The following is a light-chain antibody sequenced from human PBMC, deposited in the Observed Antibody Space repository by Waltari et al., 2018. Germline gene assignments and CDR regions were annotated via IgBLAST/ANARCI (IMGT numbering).Light chain of an antibody. CDR2: GAS. J-gene: IGKJ1*01. CDR3: QHYLRLPVT. Sequence: EIVLTQSPGTLSLSLGNRATLSCRASQSVSRALAWYQQKHGQAPRLLIYGASTRATGIPDRFSGSGSVTDFSLTISRLEPDDFAVYYCQHYLRLPVTFGQGTTVEI. V-gene: IGKV3-20*01. CDR1: QSVSRA.